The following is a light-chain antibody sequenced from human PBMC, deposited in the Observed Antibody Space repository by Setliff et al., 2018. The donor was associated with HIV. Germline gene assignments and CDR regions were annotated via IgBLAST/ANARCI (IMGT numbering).Light chain of an antibody. CDR3: ISYATTNTLP. CDR2: EGT. J-gene: IGLJ1*01. V-gene: IGLV2-14*02. CDR1: SSDVGSYNL. Sequence: QSVLAQPASVSGSPGQSITISCTGTSSDVGSYNLVSWYQQHPGNAPKLMIYEGTKRPSGVSNRISGSKSGNTASLTISGLQAEDEADYYCISYATTNTLPFGTGTKVTVL.